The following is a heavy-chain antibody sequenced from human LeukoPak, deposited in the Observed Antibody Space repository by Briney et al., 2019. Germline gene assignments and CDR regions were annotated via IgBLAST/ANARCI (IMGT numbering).Heavy chain of an antibody. V-gene: IGHV3-23*01. Sequence: GGSLRLSCAASGFTFSSFAMNWVRQAPGKGLEWVSAISGSGGSTYYADSVKGRFTISRDNSKNTLYLQMNSLRAEDTAVYYCAKDRGVHYYGSERGLYNWFDPWGQGTLVTVSS. CDR2: ISGSGGST. J-gene: IGHJ5*02. CDR1: GFTFSSFA. D-gene: IGHD3-10*01. CDR3: AKDRGVHYYGSERGLYNWFDP.